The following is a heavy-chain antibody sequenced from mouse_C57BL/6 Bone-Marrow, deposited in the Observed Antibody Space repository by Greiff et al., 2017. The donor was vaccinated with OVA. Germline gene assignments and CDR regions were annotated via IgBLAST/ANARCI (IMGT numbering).Heavy chain of an antibody. V-gene: IGHV5-16*01. CDR1: GFTFSDYY. CDR3: ARWLRRGYAMDY. D-gene: IGHD2-2*01. Sequence: EVQVVESEGGLVQPGSSMKLSCTASGFTFSDYYMAWVRQVPEKGLEWVANINYDGSSTYYLDSLKSRFIISRDNAKNILYLQMSSLKSEDTATYYCARWLRRGYAMDYWGQGTSVTVSS. J-gene: IGHJ4*01. CDR2: INYDGSST.